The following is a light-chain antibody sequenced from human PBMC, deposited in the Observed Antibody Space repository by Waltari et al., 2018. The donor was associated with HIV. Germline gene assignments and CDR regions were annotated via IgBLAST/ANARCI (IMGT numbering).Light chain of an antibody. Sequence: QSVLTQPPSVSGAPGQRVAISCIGSISNIGAGYDVHWYQQNTGAAPKFLSYHTSDRPSGVPDRFSGSKSGTSASLAITGLQAEDDADYYCQSYDSSLSAVFGGGTKLTVL. CDR3: QSYDSSLSAV. CDR2: HTS. CDR1: ISNIGAGYD. V-gene: IGLV1-40*01. J-gene: IGLJ2*01.